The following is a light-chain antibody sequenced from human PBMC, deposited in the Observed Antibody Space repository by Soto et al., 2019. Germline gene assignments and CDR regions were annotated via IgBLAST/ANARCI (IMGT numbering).Light chain of an antibody. J-gene: IGKJ4*01. CDR3: QQRSNWLT. V-gene: IGKV3-11*01. CDR2: DAS. CDR1: QSVSSY. Sequence: EIVLTQSPATLSLSPRERATLSCRASQSVSSYLAWYQQKPGQAPRLLIYDASSRATGIQARLRGSGSGTDFTLTISSREPEDFAVYYCQQRSNWLTFGGGTKVEIK.